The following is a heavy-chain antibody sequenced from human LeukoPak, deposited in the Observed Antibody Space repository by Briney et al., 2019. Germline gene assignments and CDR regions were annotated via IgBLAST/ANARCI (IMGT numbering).Heavy chain of an antibody. CDR2: INPNSGGT. CDR3: ARVSMIVVSWFDP. J-gene: IGHJ5*02. V-gene: IGHV1-2*06. Sequence: ASVKVSCKASGYTFIGYYIHWVRQAPGQGLEWMGRINPNSGGTNYAQKFQGRVTMTRDTSISTAYMELTRLRSDDTAVYYCARVSMIVVSWFDPWGQGTLVTVSS. CDR1: GYTFIGYY. D-gene: IGHD3-22*01.